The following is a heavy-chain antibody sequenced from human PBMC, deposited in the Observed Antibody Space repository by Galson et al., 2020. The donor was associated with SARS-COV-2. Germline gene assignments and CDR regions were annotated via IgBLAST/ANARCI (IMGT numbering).Heavy chain of an antibody. CDR2: LNPDGSRS. J-gene: IGHJ4*02. V-gene: IGHV3-74*01. CDR3: VRDGSGIYDY. Sequence: GGSLRLSCVASGLSLTTSWVHWVRQVPGKGLEWVSDLNPDGSRSSYTDSVRGRFTASRDNAKNTFYLEMNSLKVEDTAVYRCVRDGSGIYDYWGQGALVTVS. CDR1: GLSLTTSW. D-gene: IGHD6-25*01.